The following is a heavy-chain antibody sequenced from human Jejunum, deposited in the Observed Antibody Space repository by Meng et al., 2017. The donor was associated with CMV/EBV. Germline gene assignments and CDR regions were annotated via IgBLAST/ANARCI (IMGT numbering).Heavy chain of an antibody. CDR3: ARDIDH. CDR1: GLPFSSYN. J-gene: IGHJ5*02. CDR2: ISSSSRYI. V-gene: IGHV3-21*01. Sequence: EVQLVDSGGCLVKPGWSLRLYCIGSGLPFSSYNMNWVRQAPGKGLEWVSSISSSSRYINYAASVQGRFTISRDNAQKSLYLQMNSLRVEDTAIYYCARDIDHWGQGTLVTVSS.